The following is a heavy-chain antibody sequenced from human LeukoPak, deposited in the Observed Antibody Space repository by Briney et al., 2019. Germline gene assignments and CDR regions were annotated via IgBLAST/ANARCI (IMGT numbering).Heavy chain of an antibody. V-gene: IGHV4-30-4*08. D-gene: IGHD2-8*01. J-gene: IGHJ4*02. Sequence: SQTLSLTCILSGGSISRGDYYWRWLRHPPVKGREGMGYIYYSGSTYYNPSLKSRVTISVHTSKNQFSLKLSPVAAAYTAVYYCGCDNGRISDYWGQGTLVTVSS. CDR1: GGSISRGDYY. CDR2: IYYSGST. CDR3: GCDNGRISDY.